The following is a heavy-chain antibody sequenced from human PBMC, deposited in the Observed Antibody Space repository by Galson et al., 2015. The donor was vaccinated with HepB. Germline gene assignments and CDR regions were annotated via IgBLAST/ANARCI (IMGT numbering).Heavy chain of an antibody. D-gene: IGHD3-3*01. CDR2: ISYDGSNK. CDR3: AKAGSPYDFWSGSRNYYFDY. J-gene: IGHJ4*02. Sequence: SLRLSCAASGFTFSSYGMHWVRQAPGKGLEWVAVISYDGSNKYYADSVKGRFTISRDNSKNTLYLQMNSPRAEDTAVYYCAKAGSPYDFWSGSRNYYFDYWGQGTLVTVSS. CDR1: GFTFSSYG. V-gene: IGHV3-30*18.